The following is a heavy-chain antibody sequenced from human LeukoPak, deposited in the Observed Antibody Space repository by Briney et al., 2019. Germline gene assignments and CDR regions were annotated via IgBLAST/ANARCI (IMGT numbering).Heavy chain of an antibody. CDR1: GGSISSYY. J-gene: IGHJ4*02. V-gene: IGHV4-4*09. CDR3: ASHYYDSSGYEFGY. D-gene: IGHD3-22*01. CDR2: IYTSGST. Sequence: PSETLSFTCTVSGGSISSYYWSWIRQPPGKGLEWIGYIYTSGSTNYNPSLKSRVTISVDTSKNQFSLKLSSATAADTAVYYCASHYYDSSGYEFGYWGQGTLVTVSS.